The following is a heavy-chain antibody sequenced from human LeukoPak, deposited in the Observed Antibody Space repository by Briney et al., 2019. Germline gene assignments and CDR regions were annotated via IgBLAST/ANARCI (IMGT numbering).Heavy chain of an antibody. CDR3: AKAIRTSCYGCNMDV. CDR1: GFTFSSYA. D-gene: IGHD2-2*01. V-gene: IGHV3-23*01. J-gene: IGHJ6*03. CDR2: ISASGGST. Sequence: PGGSLRLSCAASGFTFSSYAMNSVRQAPGKGLEWVSTISASGGSTYHAVSVKGRFTISRDNSKNTLYLQMNTLRAEDTAVYYSAKAIRTSCYGCNMDVWGEGTTVTVSS.